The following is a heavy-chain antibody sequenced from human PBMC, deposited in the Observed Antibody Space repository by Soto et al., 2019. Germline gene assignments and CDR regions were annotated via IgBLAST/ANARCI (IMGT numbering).Heavy chain of an antibody. CDR3: AKALWFGELLPNWFDP. V-gene: IGHV3-30*18. CDR1: GFTFSSYG. D-gene: IGHD3-10*01. J-gene: IGHJ5*02. CDR2: ISYDGSNK. Sequence: GGSLRLSCAASGFTFSSYGMHWVRQAPGKGLEWVAVISYDGSNKYYADSVKGRFTISRDNSKNTRYLQMNSLRAEDTAVYYCAKALWFGELLPNWFDPWGQGTLVTVSS.